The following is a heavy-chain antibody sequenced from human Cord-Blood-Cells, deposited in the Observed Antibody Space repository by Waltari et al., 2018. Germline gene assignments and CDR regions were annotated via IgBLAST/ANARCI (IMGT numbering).Heavy chain of an antibody. CDR1: GGPISSSSYS. Sequence: QLQLQESGPGLVKPSETLSLTCTVSGGPISSSSYSWGWIRQPPGKGLEWIGSIYYSGSTYYNPSLKSRVTISVDTSKNQFSLKLSSVTAADTAVYYCARRSKVAAAGIYAFDIWGQGTMVTVSS. CDR3: ARRSKVAAAGIYAFDI. D-gene: IGHD6-13*01. CDR2: IYYSGST. V-gene: IGHV4-39*01. J-gene: IGHJ3*02.